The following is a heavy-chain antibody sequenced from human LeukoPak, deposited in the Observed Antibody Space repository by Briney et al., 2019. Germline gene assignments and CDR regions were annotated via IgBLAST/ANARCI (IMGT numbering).Heavy chain of an antibody. CDR3: ARSLPYGTTWYGRSDF. D-gene: IGHD6-13*01. J-gene: IGHJ4*02. CDR2: IRQDGDTK. Sequence: PRGSLRLSCAASGFPFNAYWMTWVRQAPGKGLEWVANIRQDGDTKYYVDSVKGRFTISRDNAMNSLYLQMNSLRAEDTAIYYCARSLPYGTTWYGRSDFWGQGTLVTVSS. CDR1: GFPFNAYW. V-gene: IGHV3-7*03.